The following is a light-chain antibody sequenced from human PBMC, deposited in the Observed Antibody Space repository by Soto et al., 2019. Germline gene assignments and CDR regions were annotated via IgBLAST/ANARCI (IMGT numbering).Light chain of an antibody. Sequence: EIVLTQSPATLSLSPGARATLSCRASPSVTNYLAWYQQKPGQAHRLVIYGAVNRANGIPSRFSGSGSGTDFTLTISSLEPEDCAVYYCQQRNIWPPVTFGQGTRLEI. V-gene: IGKV3-11*01. CDR3: QQRNIWPPVT. CDR1: PSVTNY. CDR2: GAV. J-gene: IGKJ5*01.